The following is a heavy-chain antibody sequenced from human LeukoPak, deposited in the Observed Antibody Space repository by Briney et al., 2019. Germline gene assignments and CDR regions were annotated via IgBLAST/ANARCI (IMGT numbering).Heavy chain of an antibody. CDR3: ARGLTAMAPGFGY. CDR1: GGTFSSYA. J-gene: IGHJ4*02. Sequence: GASVKVSCKASGGTFSSYAISWVRQAPGRGLEWMGGIIPIFGTANYAQKFQGRVTITTDESTSTAYMELSSLRSEDTAVYYCARGLTAMAPGFGYWGQGTLVTVSS. CDR2: IIPIFGTA. V-gene: IGHV1-69*05. D-gene: IGHD5-18*01.